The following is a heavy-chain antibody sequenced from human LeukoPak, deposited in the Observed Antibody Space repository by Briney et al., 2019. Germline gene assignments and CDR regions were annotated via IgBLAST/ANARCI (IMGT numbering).Heavy chain of an antibody. CDR3: VNVPRDYGDYYFDY. V-gene: IGHV5-51*01. CDR2: IFPGDSDT. D-gene: IGHD4-17*01. Sequence: GESLKISSKGSGYSFTSYWIGWVRQMPGKSLEWMGIIFPGDSDTRYSPSFQAQVITSSDKSISNAYLLRSSMQASETPTYYCVNVPRDYGDYYFDYWGQGTLVTVSS. CDR1: GYSFTSYW. J-gene: IGHJ4*02.